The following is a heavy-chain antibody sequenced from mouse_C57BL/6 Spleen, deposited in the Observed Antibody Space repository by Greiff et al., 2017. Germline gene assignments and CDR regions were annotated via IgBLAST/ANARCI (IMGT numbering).Heavy chain of an antibody. V-gene: IGHV1-42*01. J-gene: IGHJ2*01. D-gene: IGHD1-1*01. CDR1: GYSFTGYY. CDR3: ARFTTPRYYFDY. CDR2: INPSTGGT. Sequence: EVQLQESGPELVKPGASVKISCKASGYSFTGYYMNWVKQSPEKSLEWIGEINPSTGGTTYNQKFKAKATLTVDKSSSTAYMQLKSLTSEDSAVYYCARFTTPRYYFDYWGQGTTLTVSS.